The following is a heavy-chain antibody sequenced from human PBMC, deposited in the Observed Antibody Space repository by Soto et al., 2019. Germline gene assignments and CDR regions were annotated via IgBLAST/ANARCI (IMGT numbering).Heavy chain of an antibody. D-gene: IGHD2-15*01. V-gene: IGHV4-30-4*01. CDR1: GGSISSGDYY. CDR3: ARAGSSGGSFGWFDP. Sequence: SETLSLTCTVSGGSISSGDYYRSWIRQPPGKGLEWIGYIYYSGSTYYNPSLKSRVTISVDTSKNQFSLKLSSVTAADTAVYYCARAGSSGGSFGWFDPWGQGTLVTVSS. J-gene: IGHJ5*02. CDR2: IYYSGST.